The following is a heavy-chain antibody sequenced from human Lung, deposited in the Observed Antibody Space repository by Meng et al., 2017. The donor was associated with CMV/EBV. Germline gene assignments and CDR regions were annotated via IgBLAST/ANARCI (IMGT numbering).Heavy chain of an antibody. D-gene: IGHD3-10*01. CDR2: IKHDGSEE. V-gene: IGHV3-7*01. CDR3: ARDPGFGALDF. Sequence: GGSLRLSCAASGFTFRTSWMSWVRQAPGRGLEWVANIKHDGSEEYYVDSLTGRFTISRDNAKNSLYLQMNSLRAEDTALYYCARDPGFGALDFWGQRTLVTVSS. J-gene: IGHJ4*02. CDR1: GFTFRTSW.